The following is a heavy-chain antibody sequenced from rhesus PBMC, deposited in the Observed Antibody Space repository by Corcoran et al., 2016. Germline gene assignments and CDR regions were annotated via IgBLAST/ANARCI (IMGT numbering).Heavy chain of an antibody. D-gene: IGHD2-8*01. Sequence: VEQLVESGGGLVQPGASLRLSCAASEFTFSSYDMHWVRQAPGQGLEWVSAISIGGGTYNPDSVKGRFTISRDNAKNSLYLQMNSLRAEDTAVYYCARRGGYSSGYSLDYWGQGVLVTVSS. J-gene: IGHJ4*01. CDR2: ISIGGGT. V-gene: IGHV3-132*01. CDR1: EFTFSSYD. CDR3: ARRGGYSSGYSLDY.